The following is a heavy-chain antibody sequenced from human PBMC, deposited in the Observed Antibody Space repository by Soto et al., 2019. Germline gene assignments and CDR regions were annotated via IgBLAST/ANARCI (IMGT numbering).Heavy chain of an antibody. Sequence: GGSLRLSCAASGFTFTSYAMTWVRQGPGKGLEWVSSIGTTTGDLLYADSVKGRFTISRDNSRNTLYLQMNSLRTEDTAIYYCAKRSPSGTYYFDYWGQGTLVTVYS. D-gene: IGHD1-26*01. V-gene: IGHV3-23*01. CDR3: AKRSPSGTYYFDY. CDR1: GFTFTSYA. CDR2: IGTTTGDL. J-gene: IGHJ4*02.